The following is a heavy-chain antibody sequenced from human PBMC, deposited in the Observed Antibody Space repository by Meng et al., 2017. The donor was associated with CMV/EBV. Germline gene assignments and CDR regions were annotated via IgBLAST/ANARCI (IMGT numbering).Heavy chain of an antibody. CDR2: IIPIFGTA. CDR1: GGNCSSYA. CDR3: ARSIFGVVAYFDY. V-gene: IGHV1-69*05. Sequence: CKDCGGNCSSYAISWVRQAPGQGLEWMGGIIPIFGTANYAQKFQGRVTITTDESTSTAYMELSSLRSEDTAVYYCARSIFGVVAYFDYWGQGTLVTVSS. D-gene: IGHD3-3*01. J-gene: IGHJ4*02.